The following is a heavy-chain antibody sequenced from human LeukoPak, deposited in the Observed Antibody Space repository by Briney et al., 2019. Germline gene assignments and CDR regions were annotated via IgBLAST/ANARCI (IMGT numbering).Heavy chain of an antibody. J-gene: IGHJ3*01. CDR2: VHYTDSP. D-gene: IGHD6-6*01. V-gene: IGHV4-59*11. CDR3: ARDRRREGVYAFDV. Sequence: SETLSLTCSVSGGSITTHYWSWIRQPPGKGLEWIGYVHYTDSPNFNPSLKSRVTISLDTSKNQFSLKLTSVTAADAAVYYCARDRRREGVYAFDVWGRGTMVTVSS. CDR1: GGSITTHY.